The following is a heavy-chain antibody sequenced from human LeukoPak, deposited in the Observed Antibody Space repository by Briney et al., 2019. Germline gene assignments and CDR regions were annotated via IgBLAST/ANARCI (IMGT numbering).Heavy chain of an antibody. D-gene: IGHD1-26*01. Sequence: SETLSLTCTVSGGSVSSGSYYWSWIRQPAGKGLEWIGRIYTSGSTNYNPSLKSRVTISVDTSKNQFSLKLSSVTAADTAVYYCARGLVGATGFDYWGQGTLVTVSS. CDR3: ARGLVGATGFDY. CDR2: IYTSGST. J-gene: IGHJ4*02. CDR1: GGSVSSGSYY. V-gene: IGHV4-61*02.